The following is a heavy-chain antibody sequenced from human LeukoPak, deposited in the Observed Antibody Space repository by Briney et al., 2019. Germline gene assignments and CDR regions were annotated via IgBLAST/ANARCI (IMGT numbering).Heavy chain of an antibody. V-gene: IGHV1-2*06. CDR3: ARDTYSSGQNWFDP. Sequence: ASVKVSCKASGYTFTGYYMHWVRQAPGQGLEWMGRINPNSGGTNYAQKFQGRVTMTRDTSISTACMELSRLRSDDTAVYYCARDTYSSGQNWFDPWGQGTLVTVSS. CDR2: INPNSGGT. CDR1: GYTFTGYY. J-gene: IGHJ5*02. D-gene: IGHD6-19*01.